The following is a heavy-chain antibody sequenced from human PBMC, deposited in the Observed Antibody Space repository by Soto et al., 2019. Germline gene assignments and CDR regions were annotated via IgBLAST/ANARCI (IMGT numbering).Heavy chain of an antibody. V-gene: IGHV3-30-3*01. J-gene: IGHJ4*02. D-gene: IGHD4-17*01. CDR3: ARDAYTVTTGVCVY. CDR1: GFTFSSYA. Sequence: QVQLVESGGGVVQPGRSLRLSCAASGFTFSSYAMHWVRQAPGKGLEWVAVISYDGSNKYYADSVKGRFTISRDNSKNTLYRQMNSLRAEDTAVYYCARDAYTVTTGVCVYWGQGTLVTVSS. CDR2: ISYDGSNK.